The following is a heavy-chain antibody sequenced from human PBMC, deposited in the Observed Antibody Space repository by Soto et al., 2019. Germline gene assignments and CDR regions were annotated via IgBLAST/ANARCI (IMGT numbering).Heavy chain of an antibody. CDR1: GFTVSSNH. CDR2: LYSGGNT. Sequence: GESLKISCAASGFTVSSNHMSWVRQAPGKGLEWVSVLYSGGNTYYPDSVKGRLTVSRDNSKNTLYLQMNSLRIEDTAVYYCARKRDAFDIWGQGTLVTVSS. V-gene: IGHV3-66*01. J-gene: IGHJ3*02. CDR3: ARKRDAFDI.